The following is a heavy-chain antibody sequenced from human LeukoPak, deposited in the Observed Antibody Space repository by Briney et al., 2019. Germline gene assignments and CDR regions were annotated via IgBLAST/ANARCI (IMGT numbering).Heavy chain of an antibody. D-gene: IGHD6-19*01. CDR3: AKDEPPIAVAGKGYFQH. V-gene: IGHV3-23*01. Sequence: GGSLRLSCAASGFTFSSYAMSWVRQAPGKGLEWVSAISGSGGSTYYADSVKGRFTISRDNSKNTLYLQMNSLRAEDTAVYYCAKDEPPIAVAGKGYFQHWGQGTLVTVSS. CDR2: ISGSGGST. J-gene: IGHJ1*01. CDR1: GFTFSSYA.